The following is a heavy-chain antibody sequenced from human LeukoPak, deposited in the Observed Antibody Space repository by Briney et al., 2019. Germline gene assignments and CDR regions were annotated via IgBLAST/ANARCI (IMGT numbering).Heavy chain of an antibody. CDR2: TYYSGNT. V-gene: IGHV4-59*01. Sequence: PSKTLSLTCTVSGGSMTNYYWTWIRQSPGKGLEWIGHTYYSGNTNYNPSLKSRVTISIDTSKNQFSLKLSSVTAADTAVYYCTRGRAYYDSTGYYYWGRGILVTVSS. CDR3: TRGRAYYDSTGYYY. D-gene: IGHD3-22*01. J-gene: IGHJ4*02. CDR1: GGSMTNYY.